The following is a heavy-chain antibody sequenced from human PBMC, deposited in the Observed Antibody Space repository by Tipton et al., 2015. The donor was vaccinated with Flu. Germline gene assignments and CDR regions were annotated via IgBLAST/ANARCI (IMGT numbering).Heavy chain of an antibody. Sequence: TLSLTCIVSGGSISSYYWTWIRQSPGKGLEWIGYIYYSGSTNYNPSLMGRVSISVDTSKNQFSLKLNSMTAADTAVYHCARVRSRWFGESDAFDIWGQGTRVTVSS. D-gene: IGHD3-10*01. CDR3: ARVRSRWFGESDAFDI. J-gene: IGHJ3*02. CDR1: GGSISSYY. V-gene: IGHV4-59*01. CDR2: IYYSGST.